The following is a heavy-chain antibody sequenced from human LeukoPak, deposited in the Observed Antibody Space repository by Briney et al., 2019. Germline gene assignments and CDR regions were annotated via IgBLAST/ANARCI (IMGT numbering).Heavy chain of an antibody. V-gene: IGHV4-59*12. D-gene: IGHD3-10*01. CDR2: VDHSGGT. J-gene: IGHJ5*02. Sequence: SVALSLTCTVSGGSISTYCWIWIRQPPEQGLEWIGDVDHSGGTNYNPSLKSRVTISVDTSKNQFSLRLTSVTAADTAVYYCARVTPSFAHNWFDPWGQGTLVTVSS. CDR1: GGSISTYC. CDR3: ARVTPSFAHNWFDP.